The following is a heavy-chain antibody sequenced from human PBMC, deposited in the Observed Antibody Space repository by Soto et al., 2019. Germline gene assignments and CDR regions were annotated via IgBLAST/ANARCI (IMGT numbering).Heavy chain of an antibody. Sequence: GGSLRLSCAPSGFIFSNYAMSWVRQARGKGLEWVSAISGSGADTYYTESVKGRFTISRDNFKNTLYLQMNSLRAEDTAVYYCAKDAGRGGGSVFDYWGQGTLVTVSS. J-gene: IGHJ4*02. CDR2: ISGSGADT. CDR1: GFIFSNYA. D-gene: IGHD2-15*01. V-gene: IGHV3-23*01. CDR3: AKDAGRGGGSVFDY.